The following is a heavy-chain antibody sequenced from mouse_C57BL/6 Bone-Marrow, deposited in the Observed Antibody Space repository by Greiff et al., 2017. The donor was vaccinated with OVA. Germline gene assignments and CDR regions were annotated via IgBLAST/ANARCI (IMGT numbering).Heavy chain of an antibody. CDR1: GFNIKDYY. J-gene: IGHJ3*01. D-gene: IGHD1-1*01. CDR3: ASDGYGSSYNGFAY. Sequence: EVQLQQSGAELVKPGASVKLSCTASGFNIKDYYMHWVKQRTEQGLEWIGRIDPEDGETKSAPKFQGKATITADTSSNTAYLQLSSLTSEDTAVYYCASDGYGSSYNGFAYWGQGTLVTVSA. V-gene: IGHV14-2*01. CDR2: IDPEDGET.